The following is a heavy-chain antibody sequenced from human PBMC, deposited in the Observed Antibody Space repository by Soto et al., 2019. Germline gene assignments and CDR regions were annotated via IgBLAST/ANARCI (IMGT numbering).Heavy chain of an antibody. CDR1: GGTFSSYA. CDR3: ARGAGQDGDWLYDY. D-gene: IGHD4-17*01. Sequence: QVQLVQSGAGVKKPGSSVKVSCKASGGTFSSYAISWVRQAPGQGLEWMGWIIPIFGTANYAQKFQGRVTITADESTSTAYLAMSSVRSEATAVYSCARGAGQDGDWLYDYGGQVTLVTFSS. V-gene: IGHV1-69*01. CDR2: IIPIFGTA. J-gene: IGHJ4*02.